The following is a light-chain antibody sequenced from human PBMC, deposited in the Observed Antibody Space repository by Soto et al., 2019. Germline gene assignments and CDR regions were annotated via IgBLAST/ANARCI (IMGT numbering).Light chain of an antibody. CDR1: QSVNNNY. CDR2: GAS. Sequence: EIVLTQSPGTLSLSPGERAALSCRASQSVNNNYLAWYQQKPGQTPSLIIYGASSRPTDVPARFSGSGSGTDFTLTISRLQPEDFAVYYCHQYGSAPFTFGPGTKVDIK. CDR3: HQYGSAPFT. V-gene: IGKV3-20*01. J-gene: IGKJ3*01.